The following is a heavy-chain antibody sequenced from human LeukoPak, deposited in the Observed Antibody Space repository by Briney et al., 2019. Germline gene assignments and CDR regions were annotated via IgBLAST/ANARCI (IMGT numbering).Heavy chain of an antibody. CDR2: ISGLSDYI. D-gene: IGHD6-19*01. CDR3: ARFGSGWYWEF. Sequence: GGSLRLSCAASGFMFSSYNMYWARQAPGKGLEWVASISGLSDYIFHAGPVKGRFTISRDNAKNSVFLRMNSLRAEDTAVYYCARFGSGWYWEFWGQGTVVTVSS. J-gene: IGHJ4*02. CDR1: GFMFSSYN. V-gene: IGHV3-21*01.